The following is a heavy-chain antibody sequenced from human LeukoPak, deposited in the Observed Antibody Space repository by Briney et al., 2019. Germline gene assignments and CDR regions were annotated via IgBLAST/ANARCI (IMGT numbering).Heavy chain of an antibody. V-gene: IGHV3-7*01. CDR1: GFTFSSYW. Sequence: GGSLRLSCAASGFTFSSYWMSWVRQAPGKGLEWVANIKQDGSEKYYVDSVKGRFTISRDNAKNSLYLQMNRLRADDTAVYYCARMVHLERRRAFDIWGQGTMVTVSS. J-gene: IGHJ3*02. CDR2: IKQDGSEK. CDR3: ARMVHLERRRAFDI. D-gene: IGHD1-1*01.